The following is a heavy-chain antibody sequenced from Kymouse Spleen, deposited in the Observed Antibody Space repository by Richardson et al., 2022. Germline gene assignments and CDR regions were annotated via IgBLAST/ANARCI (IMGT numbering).Heavy chain of an antibody. Sequence: QVQLQQWGAGLLKPSETLSLTCAVYGGSFSGYYWSWIRQPPGKGLEWIGEINHSGSTNYNPSLKSRVTISVDTSKNQFSLKLSSVTAADTAVYYCARSHDFWSGYLFDYWGQGTLVTVSS. D-gene: IGHD3-3*01. V-gene: IGHV4-34*01. CDR2: INHSGST. CDR1: GGSFSGYY. J-gene: IGHJ4*02. CDR3: ARSHDFWSGYLFDY.